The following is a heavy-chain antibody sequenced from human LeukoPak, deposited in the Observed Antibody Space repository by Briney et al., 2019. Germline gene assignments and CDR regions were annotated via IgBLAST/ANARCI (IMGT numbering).Heavy chain of an antibody. D-gene: IGHD3-22*01. J-gene: IGHJ3*02. CDR3: AKSKYYDSSGYSVAFDI. V-gene: IGHV3-9*01. CDR2: ISWNSGSI. Sequence: GGSLRLSCAASGFTFDDYAMHWVRQAPGKGLEWVSGISWNSGSIGYADSVKGRFTISRDNAKNSLYLQMNSLRAEDTALYYCAKSKYYDSSGYSVAFDIWGQGTMVTVSS. CDR1: GFTFDDYA.